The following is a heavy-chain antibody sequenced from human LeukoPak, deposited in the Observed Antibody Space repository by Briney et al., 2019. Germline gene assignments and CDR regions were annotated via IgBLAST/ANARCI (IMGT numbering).Heavy chain of an antibody. CDR3: AREVMVTLNSGIDY. J-gene: IGHJ4*02. D-gene: IGHD5-18*01. CDR1: GFTFSSYW. Sequence: GGSLRLSCAASGFTFSSYWMHWVRQAPGKGLVWVSRINSDGSSTSYADSVKGRFTISRDNAKSTLYLQMNSLRAEDTAVYYCAREVMVTLNSGIDYWGQGTLVTVSS. CDR2: INSDGSST. V-gene: IGHV3-74*01.